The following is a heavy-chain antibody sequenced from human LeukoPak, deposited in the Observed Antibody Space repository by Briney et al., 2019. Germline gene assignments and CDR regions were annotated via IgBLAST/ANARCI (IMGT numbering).Heavy chain of an antibody. CDR2: INASGGST. V-gene: IGHV1-46*01. CDR1: GYTFTSYY. Sequence: ASVKVSCKASGYTFTSYYMHWVRQAPGQGLEWMGIINASGGSTSYAQEFQGRVTMTRDMSTSTVYMELSSLRSEDTAVYYCARDIPLPDIVATAYPGYYFDYWGQGTLVTVSS. CDR3: ARDIPLPDIVATAYPGYYFDY. J-gene: IGHJ4*02. D-gene: IGHD5-12*01.